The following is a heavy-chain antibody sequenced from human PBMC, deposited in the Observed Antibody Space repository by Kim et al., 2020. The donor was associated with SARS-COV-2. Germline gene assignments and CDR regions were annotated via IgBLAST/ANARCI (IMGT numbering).Heavy chain of an antibody. CDR3: ARVNACSSTSCSQQTFDY. J-gene: IGHJ4*02. Sequence: SVKVSCKASGGTFSSYAISWVRQAPGQGLEWMGRIIPILGIANYAQKFQGRVTITADKSTSTAYMELSSLRSEDTAVYYCARVNACSSTSCSQQTFDYWGQGTLVTVSS. CDR1: GGTFSSYA. D-gene: IGHD2-2*01. V-gene: IGHV1-69*04. CDR2: IIPILGIA.